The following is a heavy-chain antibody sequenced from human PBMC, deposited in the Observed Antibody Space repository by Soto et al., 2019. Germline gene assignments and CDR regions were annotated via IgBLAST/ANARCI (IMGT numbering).Heavy chain of an antibody. Sequence: GGSLRLSCVASGFTFSDYYMSWIRQAPGKGLEWLSYISTSGSTMYYADSVKGRFTISRDSAKSSVYLQMNSLRAEDTAVFYCARGIIAAGVFDYWGQGTLVTVSS. J-gene: IGHJ4*02. CDR3: ARGIIAAGVFDY. CDR2: ISTSGSTM. D-gene: IGHD6-13*01. V-gene: IGHV3-11*01. CDR1: GFTFSDYY.